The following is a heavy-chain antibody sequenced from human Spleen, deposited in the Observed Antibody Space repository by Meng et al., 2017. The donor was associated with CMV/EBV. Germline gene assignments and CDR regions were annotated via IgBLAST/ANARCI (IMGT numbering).Heavy chain of an antibody. Sequence: SGAPLNSYAISWVRQAPGQGLEWMGRIIPMVGIPKYAQKFQDRLTITADKSTSAAYMELTSLRSEDTAVYFCAAPGNKYSYADLDYWGQGILVTVSS. CDR2: IIPMVGIP. J-gene: IGHJ4*02. CDR1: GAPLNSYA. D-gene: IGHD1/OR15-1a*01. CDR3: AAPGNKYSYADLDY. V-gene: IGHV1-69*04.